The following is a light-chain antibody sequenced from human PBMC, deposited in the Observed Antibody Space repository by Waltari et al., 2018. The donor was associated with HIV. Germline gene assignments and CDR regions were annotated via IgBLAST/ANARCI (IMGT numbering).Light chain of an antibody. CDR2: AAS. Sequence: DLQMTQSPSSLSASVGDTVTITCRASQTINSFLNWYRQRPGKAPELLIYAASTLQSGVPMRFTGSGFGTDFTLTINNLQPEDFATYSCQQSYSSPWTFGQGTKVEVK. J-gene: IGKJ1*01. V-gene: IGKV1-39*01. CDR3: QQSYSSPWT. CDR1: QTINSF.